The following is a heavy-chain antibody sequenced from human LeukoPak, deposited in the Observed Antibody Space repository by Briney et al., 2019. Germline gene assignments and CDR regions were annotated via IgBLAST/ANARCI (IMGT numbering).Heavy chain of an antibody. CDR3: ARGYCGGDCYWGDYYYYMDV. J-gene: IGHJ6*03. CDR1: GYSISSGYF. Sequence: SETLSLTCTVSGYSISSGYFWGWIRQPPGKGLECIGTIYHSGSTYYNPSLKSRVTISVDTSKNQFSLKLNSVTAADTAVYYCARGYCGGDCYWGDYYYYMDVWGKGTTVTISS. V-gene: IGHV4-38-2*02. CDR2: IYHSGST. D-gene: IGHD2-21*02.